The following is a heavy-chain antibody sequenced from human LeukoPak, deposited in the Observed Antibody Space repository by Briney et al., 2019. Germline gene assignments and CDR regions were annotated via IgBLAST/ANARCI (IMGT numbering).Heavy chain of an antibody. Sequence: SETLSLTCAVYGGSFSGYYWSWIRQPPGKGLEWIGEINHSGSTNYNPSLKSRVTISVDTSKNQFSLKLSSVTAADTAVYYCARDGNYDMGDFDYWGQGTLVTVSS. CDR1: GGSFSGYY. V-gene: IGHV4-34*01. D-gene: IGHD3-22*01. CDR2: INHSGST. J-gene: IGHJ4*02. CDR3: ARDGNYDMGDFDY.